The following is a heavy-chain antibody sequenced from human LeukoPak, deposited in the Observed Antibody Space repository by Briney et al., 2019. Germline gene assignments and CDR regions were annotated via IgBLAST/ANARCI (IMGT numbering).Heavy chain of an antibody. D-gene: IGHD2-2*01. CDR3: ARAPAANNWFDP. V-gene: IGHV3-23*01. J-gene: IGHJ5*02. CDR1: GFALSSYA. Sequence: PGGSLRLSCAASGFALSSYAMSWVRQAPGKGLEWVSATSSSDAGTYHAESVRGRFTISRDNSKNTLYLQMNSLRAGDAAVYYCARAPAANNWFDPWGQGTLVTVSS. CDR2: TSSSDAGT.